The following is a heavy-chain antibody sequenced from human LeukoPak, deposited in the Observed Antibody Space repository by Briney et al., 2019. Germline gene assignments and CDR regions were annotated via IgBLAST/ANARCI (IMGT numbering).Heavy chain of an antibody. CDR3: ASKTGALDYDLDH. CDR2: IIPILGIA. Sequence: GASVKVSCKASGGTFSSYAISWVRQAPGQGLEWMGRIIPILGIANYAQKFQGRVTITADKSTSTAYMELSSLRSEDTAVYYCASKTGALDYDLDHWGQGTLVTVSS. J-gene: IGHJ4*02. D-gene: IGHD4-17*01. CDR1: GGTFSSYA. V-gene: IGHV1-69*04.